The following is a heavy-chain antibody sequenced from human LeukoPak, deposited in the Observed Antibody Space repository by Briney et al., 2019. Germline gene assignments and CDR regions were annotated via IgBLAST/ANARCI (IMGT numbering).Heavy chain of an antibody. J-gene: IGHJ5*01. CDR1: GFTFSSYT. CDR2: RSHDGNNK. Sequence: GGSLRLSCAVSGFTFSSYTMHWVRQAPGKGLERVAVRSHDGNNKYYAVSVKGRFTISRDDSKNTLYLQMNSLRPEDTAVYYCARGVGGPFNWFDSWGQGSLVTVSS. CDR3: ARGVGGPFNWFDS. V-gene: IGHV3-30-3*01. D-gene: IGHD1-26*01.